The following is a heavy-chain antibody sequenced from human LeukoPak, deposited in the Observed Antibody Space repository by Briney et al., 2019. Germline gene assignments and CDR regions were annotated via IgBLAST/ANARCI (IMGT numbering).Heavy chain of an antibody. CDR1: GGSISSYY. J-gene: IGHJ4*02. CDR3: ARGLNYAGSGYYFDS. Sequence: SETLSLTCSVSGGSISSYYWSWIRQPAGKGLEWIGRIYTSGSTNYNPSLKSRVTMSVDTSKNQFSLKLSSVTAADTAVYYCARGLNYAGSGYYFDSWGPGTVVTVSS. CDR2: IYTSGST. V-gene: IGHV4-4*07. D-gene: IGHD3-22*01.